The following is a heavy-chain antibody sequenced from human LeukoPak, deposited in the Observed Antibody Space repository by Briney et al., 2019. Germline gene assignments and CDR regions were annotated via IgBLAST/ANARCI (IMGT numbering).Heavy chain of an antibody. CDR1: GYTFTDYF. Sequence: GASVKVSCKPSGYTFTDYFTHWVRQAPGQGLEWMGWIDPRNGGTRYAQNFQGRVTMTRYTSISTAYMELARLTSDDTATYYCAKIGVSGSYWDFDSWGQGTLVTVSS. V-gene: IGHV1-2*02. D-gene: IGHD1-26*01. CDR2: IDPRNGGT. J-gene: IGHJ4*02. CDR3: AKIGVSGSYWDFDS.